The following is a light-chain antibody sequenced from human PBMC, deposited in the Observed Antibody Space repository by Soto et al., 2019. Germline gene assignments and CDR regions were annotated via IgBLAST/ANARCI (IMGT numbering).Light chain of an antibody. J-gene: IGKJ1*01. Sequence: DIQMTQSPSSLSASVGDRVTITCRASQSISSYLNWYQQKPGNAPKLLIYAASSLQSGVPSRFSGSGSGTGFTLTFSSLQPEDFATYYCQQSYSTPRWTFGQGTKVDIK. CDR1: QSISSY. V-gene: IGKV1-39*01. CDR2: AAS. CDR3: QQSYSTPRWT.